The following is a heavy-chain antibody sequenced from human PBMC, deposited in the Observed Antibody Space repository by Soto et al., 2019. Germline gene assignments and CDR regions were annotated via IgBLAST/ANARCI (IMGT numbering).Heavy chain of an antibody. CDR2: IYYSGST. D-gene: IGHD6-13*01. CDR1: GGSISSGGYY. CDR3: ARADYSSSWYFPFDP. J-gene: IGHJ5*02. V-gene: IGHV4-31*03. Sequence: PSETLSLTCTVSGGSISSGGYYWSWIRQHPGKGLEWIGYIYYSGSTYYNPSLKSRVTISVDTSKNQFSLKLSSVTAADTAVYYCARADYSSSWYFPFDPWGQGTLVTVS.